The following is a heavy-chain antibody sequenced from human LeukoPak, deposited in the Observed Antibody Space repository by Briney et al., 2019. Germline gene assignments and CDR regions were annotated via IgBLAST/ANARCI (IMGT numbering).Heavy chain of an antibody. Sequence: PSETLSLTCTVSGGSISITTYYWGWIRQPPGKGLEWIGTIYFSGSTYYNPSLKRRVTISVDTSKNQFSLTMSSVTAADTAVYYCANLGYYNYGMDVWGQVTTVTVSS. CDR2: IYFSGST. J-gene: IGHJ6*02. CDR1: GGSISITTYY. CDR3: ANLGYYNYGMDV. V-gene: IGHV4-39*01.